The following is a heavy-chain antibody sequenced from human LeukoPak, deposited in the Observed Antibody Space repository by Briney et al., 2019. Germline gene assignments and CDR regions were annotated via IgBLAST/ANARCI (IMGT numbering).Heavy chain of an antibody. CDR2: IYTSGST. D-gene: IGHD3-10*01. V-gene: IGHV4-61*02. Sequence: SSETLSLTCTVSGGSICSGSYYWSWIRQPAGKGLEWIGRIYTSGSTNYNPSLKSRVTMSVDTSKNQFSLKLSSVTAADTAVYYCARVSLVRGAPDYYFDYWGQGTLVTVSS. CDR1: GGSICSGSYY. J-gene: IGHJ4*02. CDR3: ARVSLVRGAPDYYFDY.